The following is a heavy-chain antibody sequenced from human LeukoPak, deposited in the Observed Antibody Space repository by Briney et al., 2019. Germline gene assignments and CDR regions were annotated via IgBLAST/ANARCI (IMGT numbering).Heavy chain of an antibody. CDR1: GFTFSSYG. D-gene: IGHD3-22*01. V-gene: IGHV3-33*01. Sequence: GRSLRLSCAASGFTFSSYGMHWVRQAPGKGLEWVAVIWYDGSNKYYADSVKGRFTISRDNSKNTLYLQMNSLRAEDTAVYYCARDRIYYDSGGYYYGYFDYGGQGTLVTVPS. J-gene: IGHJ4*02. CDR2: IWYDGSNK. CDR3: ARDRIYYDSGGYYYGYFDY.